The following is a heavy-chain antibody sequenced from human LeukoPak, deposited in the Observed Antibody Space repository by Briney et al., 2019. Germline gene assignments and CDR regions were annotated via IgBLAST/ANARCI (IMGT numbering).Heavy chain of an antibody. D-gene: IGHD3-22*01. Sequence: PGASLRLSCAASGFTFSTYAMNWVRQAPGKGLEWVSGTCGSGGNTYYADSVKGRFTISRDNAKNSLYLQMNSLRAEDTAVYYCVRESESNYYDNSGYFDYWGQGSLVTVSS. V-gene: IGHV3-23*01. CDR2: TCGSGGNT. CDR3: VRESESNYYDNSGYFDY. J-gene: IGHJ4*02. CDR1: GFTFSTYA.